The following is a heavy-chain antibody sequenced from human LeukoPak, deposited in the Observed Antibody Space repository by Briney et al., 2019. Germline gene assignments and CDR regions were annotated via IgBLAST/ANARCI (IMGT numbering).Heavy chain of an antibody. CDR1: GYTFTGYY. J-gene: IGHJ4*02. CDR3: ARVSSGSHFDY. V-gene: IGHV1-2*06. D-gene: IGHD1-26*01. CDR2: INPNSGGT. Sequence: ASVKVSCKASGYTFTGYYMHWVRQAPGQGLEWMGRINPNSGGTNYAQKFQGRVTVTRDTSISTAYMELSRLRSDDTAVYYCARVSSGSHFDYWGQGTLVTVSS.